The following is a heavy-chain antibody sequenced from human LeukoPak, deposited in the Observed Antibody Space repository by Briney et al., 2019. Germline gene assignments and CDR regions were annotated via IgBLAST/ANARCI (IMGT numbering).Heavy chain of an antibody. CDR2: IKSKTDGGTI. CDR1: GFTFSDAW. CDR3: TTNDIVGTTNDAFDF. V-gene: IGHV3-15*01. Sequence: GGSLRLSCVASGFTFSDAWMSWVRQAPGKGLAWVGRIKSKTDGGTIDYSAPVKGRFTISRDDSKTTVYLQMNSLETEDTAMYYCTTNDIVGTTNDAFDFWGQGTMVTVSS. D-gene: IGHD1-26*01. J-gene: IGHJ3*01.